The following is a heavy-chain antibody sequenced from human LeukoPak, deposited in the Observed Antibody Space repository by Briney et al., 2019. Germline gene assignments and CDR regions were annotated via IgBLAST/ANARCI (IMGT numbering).Heavy chain of an antibody. V-gene: IGHV4-4*09. CDR3: ARSIVLVRGIVSAFDY. CDR2: IHRSGTT. Sequence: SEALSLTCSVSGGFISSYYWSWIRQSPGKGLEWIGYIHRSGTTYYRPSLKSRVIISVDTSKNQFSLNLSSVTAADTAVYYCARSIVLVRGIVSAFDYWGQGILVTVS. CDR1: GGFISSYY. D-gene: IGHD3-10*01. J-gene: IGHJ4*02.